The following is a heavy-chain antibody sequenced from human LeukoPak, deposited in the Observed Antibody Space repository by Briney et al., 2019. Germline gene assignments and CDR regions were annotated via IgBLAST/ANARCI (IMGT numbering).Heavy chain of an antibody. CDR1: GITFRDYW. CDR3: ARSFRKSPDY. V-gene: IGHV3-7*03. Sequence: GGSLRLSCAGSGITFRDYWMTWVRQAPGKGLEWVANIKQDGSEKYYVDSVKGRFTVSRDNANNSLFLQMNSLRADDTAVYYCARSFRKSPDYWGQGTLVTVSS. J-gene: IGHJ4*02. CDR2: IKQDGSEK.